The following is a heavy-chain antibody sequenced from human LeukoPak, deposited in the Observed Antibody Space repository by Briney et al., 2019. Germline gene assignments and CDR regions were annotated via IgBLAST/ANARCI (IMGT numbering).Heavy chain of an antibody. CDR3: AKENGYCSSTSCYGMDV. Sequence: GGSLRLSCAASGFTFSSYGMHWVRQAPGKGLEWVAVISYDGSNKYYADSVKGRFTISRDNSKNTLYLQMNSLRAEDTAVYYCAKENGYCSSTSCYGMDVWGQGTTVTVSS. D-gene: IGHD2-2*01. CDR2: ISYDGSNK. V-gene: IGHV3-30*18. CDR1: GFTFSSYG. J-gene: IGHJ6*02.